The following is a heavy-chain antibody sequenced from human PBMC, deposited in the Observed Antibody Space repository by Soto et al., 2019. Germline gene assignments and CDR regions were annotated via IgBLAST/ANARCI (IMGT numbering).Heavy chain of an antibody. Sequence: EVQLLESGGGLVQPGRSLRLSCEASGFTFNDYAMHWVRQAPGKGLEWVSGINWNSATIAYAASVKGRFIISRDNAKNSLNLQMNSLKVEDTALYYCAKDAVSSWLEGIQVWGQGSLVTVSS. CDR2: INWNSATI. CDR3: AKDAVSSWLEGIQV. D-gene: IGHD6-13*01. CDR1: GFTFNDYA. V-gene: IGHV3-9*01. J-gene: IGHJ1*01.